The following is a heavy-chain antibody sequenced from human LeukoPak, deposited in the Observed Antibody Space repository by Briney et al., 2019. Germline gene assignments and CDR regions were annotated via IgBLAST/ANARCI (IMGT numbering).Heavy chain of an antibody. J-gene: IGHJ4*02. V-gene: IGHV3-15*01. CDR1: VFTFSNAW. CDR3: TTFSVEDY. CDR2: IKSKTDGGTT. Sequence: GGALRLSCAASVFTFSNAWMSWVRQAPGRGREWVGRIKSKTDGGTTDYAARMKGRFTISRDDSKNTPYLQMNSLKTEDTAVYYCTTFSVEDYWGQGTLVTVSS.